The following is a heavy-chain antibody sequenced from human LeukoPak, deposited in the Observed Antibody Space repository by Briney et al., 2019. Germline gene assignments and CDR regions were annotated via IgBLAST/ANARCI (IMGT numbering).Heavy chain of an antibody. CDR2: IYHSGST. Sequence: SETLSLTCTVSGYSISSGYYWGWIRQPPGKGLEWIGSIYHSGSTYYNPSLKSRVTISVDKSKNQFSLKLNSVTAADTAVYYCAREYSSGWSPFDYWGQGTLVTVSS. CDR1: GYSISSGYY. D-gene: IGHD6-19*01. V-gene: IGHV4-38-2*02. J-gene: IGHJ4*02. CDR3: AREYSSGWSPFDY.